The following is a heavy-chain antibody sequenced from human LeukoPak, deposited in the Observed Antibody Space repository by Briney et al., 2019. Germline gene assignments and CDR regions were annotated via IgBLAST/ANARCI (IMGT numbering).Heavy chain of an antibody. D-gene: IGHD3-10*01. CDR3: ARGRFGSYGMDV. CDR1: GGTFSSYA. J-gene: IGHJ6*04. Sequence: ASVKVSCKASGGTFSSYAISCVRQAPGQGLEWRGGIIPIFGTANYAQKFQGRVTITADESTSTAYMELSSLRSEDTAVYYCARGRFGSYGMDVWGKGTTVTLSS. V-gene: IGHV1-69*01. CDR2: IIPIFGTA.